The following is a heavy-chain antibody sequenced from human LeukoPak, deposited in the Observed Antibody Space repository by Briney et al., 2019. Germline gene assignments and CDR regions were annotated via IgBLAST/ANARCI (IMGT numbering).Heavy chain of an antibody. D-gene: IGHD4-17*01. CDR2: ISSSGGYI. CDR3: ARLRDTVTSASDY. Sequence: GGSLRLSCAASGFSFNNAWMNWVRQAPGKGLEWVSTISSSGGYIYYADSVKGRFTISRDTAKNSLYLQMNSLRVEDTAVYNCARLRDTVTSASDYWGQGTLVTVSS. V-gene: IGHV3-21*01. CDR1: GFSFNNAW. J-gene: IGHJ4*02.